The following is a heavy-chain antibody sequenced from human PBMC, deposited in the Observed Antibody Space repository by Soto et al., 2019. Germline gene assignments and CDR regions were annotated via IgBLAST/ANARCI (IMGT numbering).Heavy chain of an antibody. V-gene: IGHV4-4*07. CDR1: GGSISSYY. Sequence: QVQLQESGPGLVKPSETLSLTCTVSGGSISSYYWSWIRQPAGKGLEWIGRIYTSGSTNYNPSLKSRVTMSVDTSKNQFSLKLSSVTAADTAVYYCAGGPVMYSSAESGTNWFDPWGQGTLVTVSS. CDR3: AGGPVMYSSAESGTNWFDP. CDR2: IYTSGST. D-gene: IGHD6-25*01. J-gene: IGHJ5*02.